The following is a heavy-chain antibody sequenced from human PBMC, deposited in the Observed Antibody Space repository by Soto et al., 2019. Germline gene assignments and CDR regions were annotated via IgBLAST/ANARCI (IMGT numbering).Heavy chain of an antibody. Sequence: GASVKVSCKASGYTFTGYYMHWVRQAPGQGLEWMGWINPNSGGTNYAQKFQGWVTMTRDTSISTAYMELSRLRSDDTAVYYCARALNHFSAAGPQMFDYWGQGTLVTVSS. CDR1: GYTFTGYY. V-gene: IGHV1-2*04. CDR2: INPNSGGT. J-gene: IGHJ4*02. CDR3: ARALNHFSAAGPQMFDY. D-gene: IGHD6-13*01.